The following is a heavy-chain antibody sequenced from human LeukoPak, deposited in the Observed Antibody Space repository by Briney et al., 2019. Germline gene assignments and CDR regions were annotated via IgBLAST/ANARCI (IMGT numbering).Heavy chain of an antibody. J-gene: IGHJ4*02. CDR2: ISGSGSNT. CDR1: GFTFSSYA. CDR3: ARVGDSRDGYNYAADFGY. Sequence: GGSLRLSCAASGFTFSSYAMSWVRQAPGKGMEWVSGISGSGSNTYYADSVKGRFTISRDTSKNTLYLQMNSLRAEDTAVYYCARVGDSRDGYNYAADFGYWGQGTLVTVSS. V-gene: IGHV3-23*01. D-gene: IGHD5-24*01.